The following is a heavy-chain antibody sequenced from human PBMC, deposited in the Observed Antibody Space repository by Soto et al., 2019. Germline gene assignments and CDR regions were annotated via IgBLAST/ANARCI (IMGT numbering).Heavy chain of an antibody. CDR2: IYYSGST. V-gene: IGHV4-30-4*01. CDR3: AREQYYYYYGMDV. J-gene: IGHJ6*02. Sequence: PSETLSLTCTVSGGSISSGDYYWSWIRQPPGKGLEWIGYIYYSGSTYYNPSLKSRVTISVGTSKNQFSLKLSSVTAADTAVYYCAREQYYYYYGMDVWGQGTTVTVSS. CDR1: GGSISSGDYY.